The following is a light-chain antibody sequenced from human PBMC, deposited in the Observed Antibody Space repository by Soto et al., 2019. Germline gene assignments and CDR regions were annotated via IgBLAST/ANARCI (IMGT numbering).Light chain of an antibody. V-gene: IGKV1-39*01. CDR3: QQSYSTPWT. CDR1: QSISSS. J-gene: IGKJ1*01. Sequence: DIQMIQSPSSLSASVGDRVTITCRASQSISSSLNWYQQKPGRAPKLLIYAASSLQSGVPSRFSGSGSGTDATLTISRLQPEDFATYYCQQSYSTPWTFGQGTKVEIK. CDR2: AAS.